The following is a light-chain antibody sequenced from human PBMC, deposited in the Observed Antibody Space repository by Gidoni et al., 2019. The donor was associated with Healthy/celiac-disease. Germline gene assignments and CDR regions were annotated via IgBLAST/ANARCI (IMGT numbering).Light chain of an antibody. V-gene: IGKV1-39*01. Sequence: DIQMTKSPSSLSASVRDRITITCRASQTISSYLNWYQQRPGKAPKLLIYAASSLQSGVPSRFSGSGSGTDFTLTISSLQPEDFATYYCQQSYSTPLTFXGXTKVEIK. CDR2: AAS. CDR3: QQSYSTPLT. J-gene: IGKJ4*01. CDR1: QTISSY.